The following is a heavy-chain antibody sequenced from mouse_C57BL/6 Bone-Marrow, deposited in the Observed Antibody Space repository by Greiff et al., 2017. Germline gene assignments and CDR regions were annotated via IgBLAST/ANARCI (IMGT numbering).Heavy chain of an antibody. J-gene: IGHJ1*03. V-gene: IGHV1-82*01. CDR2: IYPGDGDT. CDR1: GYAFSSSW. CDR3: ARETRGTVWYFDV. D-gene: IGHD1-1*01. Sequence: VQLQQSGPELVKPGASVKISCKASGYAFSSSWMNWVKQRPGKGLVWIGRIYPGDGDTNYNGKFKGKATLTADKSSSTAYMQLSSLTSEDSAVYFCARETRGTVWYFDVWGTGTTVTVSS.